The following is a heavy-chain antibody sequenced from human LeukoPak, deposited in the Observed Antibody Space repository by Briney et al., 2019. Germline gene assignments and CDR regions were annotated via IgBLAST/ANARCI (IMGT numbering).Heavy chain of an antibody. Sequence: ASVTVSCKASGYTFTSYYMHWVRQAPGQGLEWMGIINPSGGSTSYAQKFQGRVTMTRDTSTSTVYMELSSLRSEDTAVYYCAILEYSSLLFDYWGQGTLVTVSS. CDR2: INPSGGST. J-gene: IGHJ4*02. D-gene: IGHD6-6*01. V-gene: IGHV1-46*01. CDR1: GYTFTSYY. CDR3: AILEYSSLLFDY.